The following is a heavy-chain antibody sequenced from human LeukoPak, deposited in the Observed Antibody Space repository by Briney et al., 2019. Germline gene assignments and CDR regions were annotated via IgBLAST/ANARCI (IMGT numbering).Heavy chain of an antibody. CDR3: AREAGTGDYYYGMDV. Sequence: ASVKVSCKASGYTFTSYYMHWVRQAPGQGLEWMGIINPSGGSTSYAQKFQGRVTMTRDTSTSTVYMELSSLRAEDTAVYYCAREAGTGDYYYGMDVWGQGTTVTVSS. V-gene: IGHV1-46*01. CDR2: INPSGGST. CDR1: GYTFTSYY. D-gene: IGHD6-19*01. J-gene: IGHJ6*02.